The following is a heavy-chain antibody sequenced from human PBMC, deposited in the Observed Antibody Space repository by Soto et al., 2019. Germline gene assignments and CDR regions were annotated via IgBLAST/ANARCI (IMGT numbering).Heavy chain of an antibody. D-gene: IGHD6-19*01. CDR1: GYNFTPYA. Sequence: QVHLVQSGTEVKRPGASVKVSCKTSGYNFTPYAINWVRQAPGQGLEWMGWVSPYNDRTNSAQKFQDRPTMTTDTSTTTAYMELMSLRSDDTAVYYCAREAGIAVAGTSRFDYWGQGSLVTVSS. CDR2: VSPYNDRT. CDR3: AREAGIAVAGTSRFDY. V-gene: IGHV1-18*01. J-gene: IGHJ4*02.